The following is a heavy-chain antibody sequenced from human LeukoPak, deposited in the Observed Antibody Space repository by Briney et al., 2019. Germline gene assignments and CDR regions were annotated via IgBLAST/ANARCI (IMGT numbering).Heavy chain of an antibody. CDR2: IYYSGST. CDR1: DGSISSADYY. Sequence: PSETLSLTCTVSDGSISSADYYWSWIRQPPGKGLEWIGYIYYSGSTSYNPSLKSRVTISVDTSKNQFSLKLSSVTAADTAVYYCARDQDYYGSGSYGPDYWGQGTLVTVSS. D-gene: IGHD3-10*01. CDR3: ARDQDYYGSGSYGPDY. V-gene: IGHV4-30-4*08. J-gene: IGHJ4*02.